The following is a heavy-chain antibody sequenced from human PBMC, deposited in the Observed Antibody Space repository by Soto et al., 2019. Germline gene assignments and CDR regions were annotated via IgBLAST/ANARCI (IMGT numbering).Heavy chain of an antibody. Sequence: KTSETLSLTCAVSGGSISSSNWWSWVRQPPGKGLEWIGEIYHSGSTNYNPSLKSRVTISVDKSKNQFSLKLSSVTAADTAVYYCARASKSYGSGSYRKNWFDPWGQGTLVTVSS. CDR3: ARASKSYGSGSYRKNWFDP. J-gene: IGHJ5*02. CDR1: GGSISSSNW. CDR2: IYHSGST. D-gene: IGHD3-10*01. V-gene: IGHV4-4*02.